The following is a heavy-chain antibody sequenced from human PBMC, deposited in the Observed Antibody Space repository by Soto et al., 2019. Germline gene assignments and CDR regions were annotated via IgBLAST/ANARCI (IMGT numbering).Heavy chain of an antibody. CDR3: ATVFDL. J-gene: IGHJ5*02. CDR2: IDTDGGGT. V-gene: IGHV3-74*01. CDR1: GFTLGSHR. Sequence: DVQLVESGGGLVQPGGSLRVSCAASGFTLGSHRLHGVRQAPEKGLEWVSRIDTDGGGTSYADSVKGRFTISTDNAKNTVYLQMNGLRAEDTAVYYCATVFDLWGQGTLVTVSS.